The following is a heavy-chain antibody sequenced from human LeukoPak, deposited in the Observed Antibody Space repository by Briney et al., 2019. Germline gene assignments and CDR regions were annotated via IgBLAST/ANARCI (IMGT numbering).Heavy chain of an antibody. D-gene: IGHD4-23*01. CDR2: IIPILGIA. J-gene: IGHJ4*02. Sequence: ASVKVSCKASGGTFSSYAISWVRQAPGQGLEWMGRIIPILGIANYAQKFQGRVTITADKSTSTAYMELSSLRSEDTAVYYCARGRATVVYYFDYWGQGTLVTVSS. CDR3: ARGRATVVYYFDY. V-gene: IGHV1-69*04. CDR1: GGTFSSYA.